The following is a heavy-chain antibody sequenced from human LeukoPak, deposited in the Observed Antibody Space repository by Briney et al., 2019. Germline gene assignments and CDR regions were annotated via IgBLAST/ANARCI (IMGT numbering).Heavy chain of an antibody. J-gene: IGHJ4*02. Sequence: GGSLRLSCAASGFTFSSYEMNWVRQAPGKGLEWVSYISSSGSTIYYADSVKGRFTISRDNAKNSLYLQMNSLRVEDTGVYYCAREGRDDYYFDYWGQGTLVTVSS. CDR3: AREGRDDYYFDY. D-gene: IGHD1-1*01. CDR2: ISSSGSTI. CDR1: GFTFSSYE. V-gene: IGHV3-48*03.